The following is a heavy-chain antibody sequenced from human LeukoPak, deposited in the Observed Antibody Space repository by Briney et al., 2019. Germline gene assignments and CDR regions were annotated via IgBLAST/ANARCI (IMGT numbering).Heavy chain of an antibody. CDR3: ARLKLMVAPDY. Sequence: GGSLRLSCAASGFTFDDYGMSGVRRAPGKGLEWVSGINWNGGSTGYADSVKGRFTISRDNAKNSLYLQMNSLRAEDTALYYCARLKLMVAPDYWGQGTLVTVSS. CDR2: INWNGGST. V-gene: IGHV3-20*04. J-gene: IGHJ4*02. D-gene: IGHD2-8*01. CDR1: GFTFDDYG.